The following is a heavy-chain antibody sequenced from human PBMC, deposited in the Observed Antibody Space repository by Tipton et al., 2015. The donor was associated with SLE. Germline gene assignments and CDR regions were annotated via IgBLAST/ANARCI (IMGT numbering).Heavy chain of an antibody. J-gene: IGHJ5*02. D-gene: IGHD6-13*01. CDR3: ARAIAAAGSS. V-gene: IGHV3-7*01. CDR1: GFTLNTYA. CDR2: MNQDGSEI. Sequence: GSLRLSCAASGFTLNTYAMSWVRQAPGKGLEWVANMNQDGSEIYYVDSVKGRFTISRDNAKNSLTLQMNSLRVEDTAVYYCARAIAAAGSSWGQGTLVTVSS.